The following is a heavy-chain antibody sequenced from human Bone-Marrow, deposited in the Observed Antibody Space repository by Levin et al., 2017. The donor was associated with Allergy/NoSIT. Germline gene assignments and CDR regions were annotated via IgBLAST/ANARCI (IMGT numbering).Heavy chain of an antibody. D-gene: IGHD2-2*01. J-gene: IGHJ4*02. CDR1: GFTFSSYG. Sequence: GESLKISCAASGFTFSSYGMHWVRQAPGKGLEWVAVISYDGSNKYYADSVKGRFTISRDNSKNTLYLQMNSLRAEDTAVYYCAKKRDSSTRNDDFDYWGQGTLVTVSS. CDR3: AKKRDSSTRNDDFDY. CDR2: ISYDGSNK. V-gene: IGHV3-30*18.